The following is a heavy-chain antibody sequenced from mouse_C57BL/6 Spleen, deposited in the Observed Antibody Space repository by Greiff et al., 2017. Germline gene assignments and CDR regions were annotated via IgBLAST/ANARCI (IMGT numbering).Heavy chain of an antibody. D-gene: IGHD2-4*01. V-gene: IGHV1-4*01. CDR1: GYTFTSYT. CDR3: ARSGNDYYYFDY. CDR2: INPSSGYT. Sequence: VHLVESGAELARPGASVKMSCKASGYTFTSYTMHWVKQRPGQGLEWIGYINPSSGYTKYNQKFKDKATLTADKSSSTAYMQLSSLTSEDSAVYYCARSGNDYYYFDYWGQGTTLTVSS. J-gene: IGHJ2*01.